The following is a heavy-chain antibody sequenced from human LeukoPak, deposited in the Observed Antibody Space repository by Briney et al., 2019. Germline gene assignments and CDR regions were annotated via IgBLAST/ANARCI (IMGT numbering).Heavy chain of an antibody. V-gene: IGHV4-30-4*08. CDR3: ARDLGIPSRTGNWFDP. CDR1: GGSISKSDYY. CDR2: IHYSGTT. Sequence: PSETLSLTCGVSGGSISKSDYYWSWIRQPPGKGLEWIGYIHYSGTTHYNPSLKSRVTISVDTSKNQFSLKLSSVTAADTAVYYCARDLGIPSRTGNWFDPWGQGTLVTVSS. D-gene: IGHD2-2*02. J-gene: IGHJ5*02.